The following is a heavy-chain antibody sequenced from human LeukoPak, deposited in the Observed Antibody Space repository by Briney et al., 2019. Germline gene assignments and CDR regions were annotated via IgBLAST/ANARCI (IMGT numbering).Heavy chain of an antibody. V-gene: IGHV3-21*01. Sequence: GSLRLSCAASGFTFSSYSMNWVRQAPGKGLEWVSSISSSSSYIYYADSVKGRFTISRDNAKNSLYLQMNSLRAEDTAVYYCARDPLKRAFDIWGQGTMVTVSS. CDR1: GFTFSSYS. CDR3: ARDPLKRAFDI. J-gene: IGHJ3*02. CDR2: ISSSSSYI.